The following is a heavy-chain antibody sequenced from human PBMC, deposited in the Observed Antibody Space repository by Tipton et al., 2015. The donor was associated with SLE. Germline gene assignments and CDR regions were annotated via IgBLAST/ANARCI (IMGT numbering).Heavy chain of an antibody. CDR3: ARVAPSEVFDY. Sequence: TLSLTCAVYGESFNGYFWTWIRQPPGKGLEWIAEIIHSGVTNYNPSLRSRVTISVDMSKNQVSLRLNSVTAADTAVYYCARVAPSEVFDYWGQGTLVTVSP. CDR1: GESFNGYF. D-gene: IGHD5-12*01. V-gene: IGHV4-34*12. J-gene: IGHJ4*02. CDR2: IIHSGVT.